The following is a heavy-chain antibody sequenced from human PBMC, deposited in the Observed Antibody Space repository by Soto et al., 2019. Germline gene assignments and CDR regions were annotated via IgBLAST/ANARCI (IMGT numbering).Heavy chain of an antibody. J-gene: IGHJ4*02. CDR3: ARALYCSSTSCYAGY. D-gene: IGHD2-2*01. V-gene: IGHV3-7*01. CDR2: IKQEGRGK. CDR1: GSTFRTYW. Sequence: EVQLVESGGGLVQPGGPLRPPCAPLGSTFRTYWLTWSPQPPGRGLRGVANIKQEGRGKNYVDPVKGRFTISRDNAKNSLYLQMNSLRAEDTAVYYCARALYCSSTSCYAGYWGQGTLVTVSS.